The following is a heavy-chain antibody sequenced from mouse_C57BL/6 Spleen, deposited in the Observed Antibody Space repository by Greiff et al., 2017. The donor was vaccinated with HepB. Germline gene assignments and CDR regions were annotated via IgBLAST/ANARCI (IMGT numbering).Heavy chain of an antibody. Sequence: QVQLQQPGAELVKPGASVKLSCKASGYTFTSYWMHWVKQRPGQGLEWIGMIHPNSGSTNYNEKFKSKATLTVDTSSSTAYMQLSRLTSEDSAVYYCASAHYYGSSDWYFDVWGTGTTVTVSS. CDR3: ASAHYYGSSDWYFDV. J-gene: IGHJ1*03. CDR1: GYTFTSYW. CDR2: IHPNSGST. D-gene: IGHD1-1*01. V-gene: IGHV1-64*01.